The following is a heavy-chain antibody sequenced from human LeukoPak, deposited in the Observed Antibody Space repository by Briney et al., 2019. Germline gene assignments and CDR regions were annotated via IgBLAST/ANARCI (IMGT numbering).Heavy chain of an antibody. CDR3: ARDPATYYYYMDV. CDR1: GFTFSSYA. V-gene: IGHV3-30*01. D-gene: IGHD5-12*01. CDR2: ISYDGSNK. J-gene: IGHJ6*03. Sequence: GGSLRLSCAASGFTFSSYAMHWVRQAPGKGLEWVAVISYDGSNKYYADSVKGRFTISRDNSKNTLYLQMNSLRAKDTAVYYCARDPATYYYYMDVWGKGTTVTVSS.